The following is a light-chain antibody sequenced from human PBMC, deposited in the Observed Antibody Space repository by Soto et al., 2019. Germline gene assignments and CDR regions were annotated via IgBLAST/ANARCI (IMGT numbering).Light chain of an antibody. J-gene: IGKJ5*01. Sequence: EIVLTQSPGTLSLSPGERATLSCRASQSVSSYYLAWYQQKPGQAPRLLIYGASSRATGIPDSFSGSGSGTDFTLTISRLEPEDFAVYYGQQYGSSPQPITFGQGTRLEIK. CDR2: GAS. CDR3: QQYGSSPQPIT. V-gene: IGKV3-20*01. CDR1: QSVSSYY.